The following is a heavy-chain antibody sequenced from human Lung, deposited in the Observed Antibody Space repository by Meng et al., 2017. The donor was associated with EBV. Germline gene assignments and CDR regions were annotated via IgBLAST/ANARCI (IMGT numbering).Heavy chain of an antibody. CDR1: GYTFTRYA. V-gene: IGHV7-4-1*02. CDR2: INPNTGNP. D-gene: IGHD2-15*01. J-gene: IGHJ4*02. CDR3: ARLYCSGGSCYTIDY. Sequence: VSLVTSGSRVEDPGASVKVSCKASGYTFTRYAMNRVRQAPGQGLEWMGWINPNTGNPTYAQGFTGRFVFSLDTSVSTAYLQISSLKAADTAVYYCARLYCSGGSCYTIDYWGQGTLVTVSS.